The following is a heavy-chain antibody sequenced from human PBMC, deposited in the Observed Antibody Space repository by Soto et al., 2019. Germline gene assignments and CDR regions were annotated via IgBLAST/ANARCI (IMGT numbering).Heavy chain of an antibody. CDR2: IRSKANSYAT. V-gene: IGHV3-73*01. CDR3: TPTALGVFDI. J-gene: IGHJ3*02. D-gene: IGHD1-26*01. Sequence: GGSLRLSCAASGFTFSGSAMHWVRQASGKGLEWVGRIRSKANSYATAYAASVKGRFTTSRDDSKNTAYLQMNSLKTEDTAVYYCTPTALGVFDIWGQGTMVTVSS. CDR1: GFTFSGSA.